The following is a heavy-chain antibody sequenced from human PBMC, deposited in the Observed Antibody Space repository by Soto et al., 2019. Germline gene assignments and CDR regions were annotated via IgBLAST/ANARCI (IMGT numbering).Heavy chain of an antibody. CDR3: ALYCSSTSCYGQWDY. CDR1: GASINSGDYY. V-gene: IGHV4-61*08. J-gene: IGHJ4*02. Sequence: PSETLSLTCTVSGASINSGDYYWGWIRQPPGKGLEWIGHIYYSGSTNYNPSLKSRVTISVDTSKNQFSLKLTSVTAADTAVYYCALYCSSTSCYGQWDYWGQGTLVTVSS. CDR2: IYYSGST. D-gene: IGHD2-2*01.